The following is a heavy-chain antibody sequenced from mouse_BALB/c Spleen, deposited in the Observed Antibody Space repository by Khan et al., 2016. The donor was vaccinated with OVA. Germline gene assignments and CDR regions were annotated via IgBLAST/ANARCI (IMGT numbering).Heavy chain of an antibody. Sequence: VQLQQSEAELVKPGASVKLSCKTSGYTFTNYWIQWIKQRPGQGLEWIGEIFPGTGTTYYNENFKGKATLTIDTSSTTAYMPLSSLTSEDSAVYFCARGYFGNYEFAYWGQGTLVTVSA. CDR2: IFPGTGTT. V-gene: IGHV1S132*01. CDR3: ARGYFGNYEFAY. CDR1: GYTFTNYW. D-gene: IGHD2-1*01. J-gene: IGHJ3*01.